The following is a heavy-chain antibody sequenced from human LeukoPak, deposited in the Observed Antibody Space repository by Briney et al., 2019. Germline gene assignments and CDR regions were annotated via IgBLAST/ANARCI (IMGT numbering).Heavy chain of an antibody. CDR2: ISYDGSNK. D-gene: IGHD3-10*01. V-gene: IGHV3-30*18. Sequence: GGSLRLSCAASGFTFSSYGMHWVRQAPGKGLEWVAVISYDGSNKYYADPVKGRFTISRDNSKNTLYLQMNSLRVEDTAVYYCAKDVRALNNYGSGSSGFYWGQGTLVTVSS. J-gene: IGHJ4*02. CDR3: AKDVRALNNYGSGSSGFY. CDR1: GFTFSSYG.